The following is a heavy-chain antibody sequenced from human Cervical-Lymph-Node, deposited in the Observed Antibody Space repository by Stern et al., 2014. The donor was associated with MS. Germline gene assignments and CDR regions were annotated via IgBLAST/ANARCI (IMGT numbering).Heavy chain of an antibody. D-gene: IGHD4-17*01. V-gene: IGHV1-69*01. CDR1: GGTFRSYG. CDR2: IIPIFRTT. J-gene: IGHJ3*02. Sequence: QVQLVESGAAVRKPGSSVKVSCKASGGTFRSYGLSWVRQAPGQGLEWMGGIIPIFRTTTYSQKFQGRVTITADESTSTAYMELSSLRSEDTAVYYCARDRDDYGDYDKLRYAFAIWGLGTVVTVSS. CDR3: ARDRDDYGDYDKLRYAFAI.